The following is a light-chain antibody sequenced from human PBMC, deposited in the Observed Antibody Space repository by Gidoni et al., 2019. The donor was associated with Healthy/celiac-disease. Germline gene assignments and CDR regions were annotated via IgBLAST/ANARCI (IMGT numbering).Light chain of an antibody. CDR1: QSVSSY. CDR2: DAS. V-gene: IGKV3-11*01. Sequence: EIVLTQSPATLSLSPGERATLSCRASQSVSSYLAWYQQKPGQAPRLLIYDASSRATGLPARCSGSGSGTYFTLTISSLEAEDFAVYYCQQRSNWPFTFGQGTRLEIK. CDR3: QQRSNWPFT. J-gene: IGKJ5*01.